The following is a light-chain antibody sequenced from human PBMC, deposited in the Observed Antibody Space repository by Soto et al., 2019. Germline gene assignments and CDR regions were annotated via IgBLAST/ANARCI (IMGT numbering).Light chain of an antibody. CDR3: QQYGSWT. CDR2: GAS. J-gene: IGKJ1*01. Sequence: EIVLTQSPGTLSVSPGERATLSCRASQSISSNYLAWYQQKPGHAPSLLIYGASSRATGIPDRFSGSGSGTDFTLTISRLEPEDSAIYYCQQYGSWTFGQGTKVEIK. V-gene: IGKV3-20*01. CDR1: QSISSNY.